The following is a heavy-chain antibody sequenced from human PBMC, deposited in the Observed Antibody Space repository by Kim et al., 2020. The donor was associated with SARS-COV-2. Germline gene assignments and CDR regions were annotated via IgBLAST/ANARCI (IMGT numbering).Heavy chain of an antibody. J-gene: IGHJ4*02. CDR2: IYYSGST. CDR1: GGSIRSGGYY. D-gene: IGHD6-6*01. V-gene: IGHV4-31*03. CDR3: ARTRWGSSSHYFDY. Sequence: SETLSLTCTVSGGSIRSGGYYWSWIRQHPGKGMEWIGYIYYSGSTYYNLSLKSRVTISIGASENQFFLRLNSVTAADTAVYYCARTRWGSSSHYFDYWGQGTLVTVSS.